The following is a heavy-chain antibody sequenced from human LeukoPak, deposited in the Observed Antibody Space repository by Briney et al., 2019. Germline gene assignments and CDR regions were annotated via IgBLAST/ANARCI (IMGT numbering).Heavy chain of an antibody. CDR3: VRDGGVSGYDLLDY. CDR1: GFTFSRYN. V-gene: IGHV3-21*01. CDR2: ISRTGNYI. Sequence: PGGSLRFSCAASGFTFSRYNMNWVRQAPGKGLEWVSSISRTGNYIYYADSVKGRFTISRDNAQNSLFLQMNSLRVEDTAVYYCVRDGGVSGYDLLDYWGQGTLVTVSS. J-gene: IGHJ4*02. D-gene: IGHD5-12*01.